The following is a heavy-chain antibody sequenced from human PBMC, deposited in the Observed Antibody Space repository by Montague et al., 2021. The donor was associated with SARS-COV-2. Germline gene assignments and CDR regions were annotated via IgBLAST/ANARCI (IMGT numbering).Heavy chain of an antibody. D-gene: IGHD3-10*01. J-gene: IGHJ3*02. CDR3: TTDYIPYYYGSGSPGAFDI. Sequence: SLRLSCAASGFTFSNAWMSWVRQAPGKGLEWVGRIKSKTDGGTTDYAAPVKGRFTISRDDSKNTLYLQMNSLKTEDTAVYYCTTDYIPYYYGSGSPGAFDIWGQGTMVTVSS. CDR2: IKSKTDGGTT. CDR1: GFTFSNAW. V-gene: IGHV3-15*01.